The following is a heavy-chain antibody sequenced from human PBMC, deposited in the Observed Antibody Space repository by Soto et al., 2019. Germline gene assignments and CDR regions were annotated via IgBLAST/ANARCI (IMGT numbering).Heavy chain of an antibody. CDR1: GDSISSRSYY. V-gene: IGHV4-39*01. CDR2: IYYSGST. D-gene: IGHD3-10*01. CDR3: ERQRNSVATQASFDV. J-gene: IGHJ4*02. Sequence: SETLSLTCTVTGDSISSRSYYWGWIRQPPGKGLEWIGSIYYSGSTYNNPSLRSRVSMSIDTSKDQFSLKLKSVTAADTALYFCERQRNSVATQASFDVWGPGSLVTVSS.